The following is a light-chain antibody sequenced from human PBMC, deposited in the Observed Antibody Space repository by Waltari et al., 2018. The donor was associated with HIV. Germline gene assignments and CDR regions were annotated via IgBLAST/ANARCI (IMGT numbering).Light chain of an antibody. CDR2: KAS. V-gene: IGKV1-5*03. CDR1: QSISSW. CDR3: QQYNSYSVT. Sequence: DIQMTQSPSTLSASVGDRVTITCRASQSISSWLAWYQQKPGKAHKLLIYKASSLKSGVPSRFSGSGSGTEFTLTISSLQPDDFATYYCQQYNSYSVTFGQGTKVEIK. J-gene: IGKJ1*01.